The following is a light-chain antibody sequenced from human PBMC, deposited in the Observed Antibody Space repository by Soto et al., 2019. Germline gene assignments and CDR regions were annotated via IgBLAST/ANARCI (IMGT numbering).Light chain of an antibody. V-gene: IGLV2-14*01. CDR2: EVS. CDR3: SSYTSSSTPYV. Sequence: QSVLTQPASVSGSPGQSITISCSGTSSDVGGYTYVSWYQQHPGKAPQVIIYEVSNRPSGVSSRFSGSKSGKTASLTISGLQAEDEADYYCSSYTSSSTPYVFGTGTKVTVL. J-gene: IGLJ1*01. CDR1: SSDVGGYTY.